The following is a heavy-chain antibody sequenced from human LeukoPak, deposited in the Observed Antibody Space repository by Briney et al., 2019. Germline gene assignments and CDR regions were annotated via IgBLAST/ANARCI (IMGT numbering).Heavy chain of an antibody. CDR1: GFTFSGYS. V-gene: IGHV3-48*01. J-gene: IGHJ6*02. D-gene: IGHD6-13*01. CDR2: ISSSSSTI. Sequence: GGSLRLSCAASGFTFSGYSMNWVRQAPGKGLEWVSYISSSSSTIYYADSVKGRFTISRDNAKNSLYLQMNSLRAEDTAVYYRARSSGYRNGMDVWGQGTTVTVSS. CDR3: ARSSGYRNGMDV.